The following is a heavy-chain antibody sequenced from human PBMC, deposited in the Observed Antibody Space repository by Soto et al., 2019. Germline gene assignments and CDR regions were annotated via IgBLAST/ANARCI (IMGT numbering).Heavy chain of an antibody. D-gene: IGHD3-9*01. Sequence: ASVKVSCKASGYTFTSYAMHWVRQAPGQRLEWMGWISDYNGNTNYAQKFQGRVTMTRNTSISTAYMELSSLRSEDTAVYYCARTNVLRYFDWLLPDVYYYYGMDVWGQGTTVTVSS. CDR3: ARTNVLRYFDWLLPDVYYYYGMDV. J-gene: IGHJ6*02. CDR2: ISDYNGNT. CDR1: GYTFTSYA. V-gene: IGHV1-3*01.